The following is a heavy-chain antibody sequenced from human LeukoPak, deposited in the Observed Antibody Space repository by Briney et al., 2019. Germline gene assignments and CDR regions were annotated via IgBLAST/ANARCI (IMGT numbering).Heavy chain of an antibody. Sequence: ASVKVSCKASGYTFTSYDINWVRQAPGQGLEWMGWMNPNSGNTGYAQKFQGRVTITRNTSISTAYMELSSLRSDDTAVYYCARDMYDTSGHLDYWGQGTLVTVSS. CDR3: ARDMYDTSGHLDY. CDR1: GYTFTSYD. D-gene: IGHD3-22*01. J-gene: IGHJ4*02. CDR2: MNPNSGNT. V-gene: IGHV1-8*03.